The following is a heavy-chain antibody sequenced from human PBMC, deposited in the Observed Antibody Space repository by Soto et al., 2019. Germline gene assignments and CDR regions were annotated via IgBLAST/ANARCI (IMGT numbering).Heavy chain of an antibody. Sequence: PSETLSLTCTVSGGSISSGGYYWSWIRQHPGKGLEWIGYIYYSGSTYYNPSLKSRVTISVDTSKNQFSLKLSSVTAADTAVYYCASLDLSIAVAGTHPAFYYWGQGTLVTVSS. CDR2: IYYSGST. J-gene: IGHJ4*02. D-gene: IGHD6-19*01. CDR3: ASLDLSIAVAGTHPAFYY. V-gene: IGHV4-31*03. CDR1: GGSISSGGYY.